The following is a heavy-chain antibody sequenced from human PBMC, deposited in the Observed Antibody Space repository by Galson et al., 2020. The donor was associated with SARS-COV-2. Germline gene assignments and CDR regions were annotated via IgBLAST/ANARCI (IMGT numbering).Heavy chain of an antibody. Sequence: QLGESLKISCSASGFTFSSYGMHWVRQAPGKGLEWVAVIWYDGSNKYYADSVKGRFTISRDNSKNTLYLQMNSLRAEDTAVYYCARAVRFVVPTPGDYWGQGTLVTVSS. V-gene: IGHV3-33*01. D-gene: IGHD3-10*01. CDR3: ARAVRFVVPTPGDY. CDR2: IWYDGSNK. CDR1: GFTFSSYG. J-gene: IGHJ4*02.